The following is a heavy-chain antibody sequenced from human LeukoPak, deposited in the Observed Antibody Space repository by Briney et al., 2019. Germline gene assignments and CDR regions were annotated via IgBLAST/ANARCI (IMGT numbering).Heavy chain of an antibody. CDR2: INHSGST. Sequence: SETLSLTCAVYGGSFSGYYWSWIRQPPGKGLEWIGEINHSGSTNYSPSLKSRVTISVDTSKNQFSLKLSSVTAADTAVYYCARRISYDILTGYFRPCGMDVWGQGTTVTVSS. D-gene: IGHD3-9*01. CDR1: GGSFSGYY. V-gene: IGHV4-34*01. J-gene: IGHJ6*02. CDR3: ARRISYDILTGYFRPCGMDV.